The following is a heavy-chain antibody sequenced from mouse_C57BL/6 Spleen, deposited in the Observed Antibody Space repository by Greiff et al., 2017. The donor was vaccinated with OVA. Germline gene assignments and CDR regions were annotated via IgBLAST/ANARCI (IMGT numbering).Heavy chain of an antibody. Sequence: QVQLQQSGAELVKPGASVKISCKASGYAFSSYWMNWVKQRPGKGLEWIGQIYPGDGDTNYNGKFKGKATLTADKSSSTAYMQLSSLTSEDSAVYFCARRGDETDYFDYWGQGTTLTVSS. CDR3: ARRGDETDYFDY. CDR1: GYAFSSYW. J-gene: IGHJ2*01. CDR2: IYPGDGDT. V-gene: IGHV1-80*01. D-gene: IGHD3-2*01.